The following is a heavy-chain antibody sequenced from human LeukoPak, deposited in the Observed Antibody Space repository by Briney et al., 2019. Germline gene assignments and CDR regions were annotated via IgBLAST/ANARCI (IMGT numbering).Heavy chain of an antibody. Sequence: ASVKVSCTVSGFSLTALSLDWVRQAPGTGLEWMGGFHPEDGETVYAQKFQGRVTMTEDASTDTAYMELSSLRSDDTAVYYCATEDYDRKWDVWGRGTTVTVSS. CDR1: GFSLTALS. CDR3: ATEDYDRKWDV. D-gene: IGHD3-22*01. V-gene: IGHV1-24*01. CDR2: FHPEDGET. J-gene: IGHJ6*04.